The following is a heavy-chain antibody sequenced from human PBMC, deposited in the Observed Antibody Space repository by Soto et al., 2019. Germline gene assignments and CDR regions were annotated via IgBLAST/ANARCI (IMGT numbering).Heavy chain of an antibody. D-gene: IGHD2-21*02. J-gene: IGHJ4*02. V-gene: IGHV1-3*01. CDR3: ARSIVVVTALDY. CDR2: INAGNGNT. CDR1: GYTFTSYA. Sequence: ASVKVSCKASGYTFTSYAMHWVRQAPGKRLEWMGWINAGNGNTKYSQKFQGRVTITRDTSASTAYMELSSLRFEDTAVYYCARSIVVVTALDYWGQGTLVTVSS.